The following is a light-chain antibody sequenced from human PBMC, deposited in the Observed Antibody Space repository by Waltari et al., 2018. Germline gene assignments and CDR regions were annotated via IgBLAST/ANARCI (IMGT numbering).Light chain of an antibody. CDR2: DVS. Sequence: QAALTQPASVSGSPGQSITISCTGTSSDVGAYTYVSWYQQHPDKAPKLIIFDVSDRPAGVSDRFSASKSGNTASLTISGLQAEDEADYYCSSYTSSMTYVFGTATKVTVL. J-gene: IGLJ1*01. V-gene: IGLV2-14*03. CDR3: SSYTSSMTYV. CDR1: SSDVGAYTY.